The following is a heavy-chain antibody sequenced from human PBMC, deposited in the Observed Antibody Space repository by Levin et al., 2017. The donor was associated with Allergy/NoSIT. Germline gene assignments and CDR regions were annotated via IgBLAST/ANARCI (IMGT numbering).Heavy chain of an antibody. CDR1: GGSISSSSYY. D-gene: IGHD3-9*01. CDR3: ARLFRGGDYYDILTGYYYTGAFDI. Sequence: SQTLSLTCTVSGGSISSSSYYWGWIRQPPGKGLEWIGSIYYSGSTYYNPSLKSRVTISVDTSKNQFSLKLSSVTAADTAVYYCARLFRGGDYYDILTGYYYTGAFDIWGQGTMVTVSS. J-gene: IGHJ3*02. CDR2: IYYSGST. V-gene: IGHV4-39*01.